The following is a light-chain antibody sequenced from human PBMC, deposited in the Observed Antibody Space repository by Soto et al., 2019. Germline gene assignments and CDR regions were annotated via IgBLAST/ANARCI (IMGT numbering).Light chain of an antibody. Sequence: QSALTQPASVSGSPGQSITISCTGTSSDVGSYNFVSWYQQHPGKAPKVMIYEVSKRPSGVSHRFSGSKSGNTASLTISGLQAEDEADYYCCSYAGSSTYVFGTGTKVTVL. CDR2: EVS. CDR3: CSYAGSSTYV. V-gene: IGLV2-23*02. CDR1: SSDVGSYNF. J-gene: IGLJ1*01.